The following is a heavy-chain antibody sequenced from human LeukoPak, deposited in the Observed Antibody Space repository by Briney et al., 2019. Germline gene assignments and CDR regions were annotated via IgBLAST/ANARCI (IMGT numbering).Heavy chain of an antibody. J-gene: IGHJ4*02. CDR1: GFTFGDYG. D-gene: IGHD2-2*01. V-gene: IGHV3-23*01. Sequence: GGSLRLSCTVSGFTFGDYGMSWFRRAPGKGLEWVSAISGSGGSTYYADSVKGRFTISRDNSKNTLYLQMNSLRAEDTAVYYCAKNQGDIVVVPAGDFDYWGQGTLVTVSS. CDR3: AKNQGDIVVVPAGDFDY. CDR2: ISGSGGST.